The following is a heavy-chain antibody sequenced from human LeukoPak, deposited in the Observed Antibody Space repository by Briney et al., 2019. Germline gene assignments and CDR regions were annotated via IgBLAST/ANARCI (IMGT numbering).Heavy chain of an antibody. J-gene: IGHJ5*02. V-gene: IGHV3-21*01. CDR2: ISYSGPHM. CDR3: ASHDSRDEGIDP. D-gene: IGHD2-15*01. CDR1: GFAFSRYS. Sequence: GGSLRLSPAASGFAFSRYSMNCVRQAPGQGLELVSSISYSGPHMFYADSVRGRFTISRDNAKNSLFLQMKSLRAEDTAVYFCASHDSRDEGIDPRGQEPMPTASS.